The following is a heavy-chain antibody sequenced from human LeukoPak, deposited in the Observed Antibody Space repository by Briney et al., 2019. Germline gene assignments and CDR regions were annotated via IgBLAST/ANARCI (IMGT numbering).Heavy chain of an antibody. D-gene: IGHD2-15*01. CDR1: GYTFTGYY. Sequence: ASVKVSCKASGYTFTGYYMQWVRQAPGQGLEWMGWINPNTGGTNYAQKFQGRVTVTTDTSVSTGYMELSRLTCDDPAVYYCASQTSKRYCSGGSCYFDAFDIWGQGTMVTVSS. CDR2: INPNTGGT. J-gene: IGHJ3*02. V-gene: IGHV1-2*02. CDR3: ASQTSKRYCSGGSCYFDAFDI.